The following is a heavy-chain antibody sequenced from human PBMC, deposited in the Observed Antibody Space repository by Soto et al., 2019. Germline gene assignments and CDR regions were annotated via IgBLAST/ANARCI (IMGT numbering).Heavy chain of an antibody. J-gene: IGHJ4*02. Sequence: SVKVSCKASGGTFSSYAISWVLQAPGQGLEWMGGIIPIFGTANYAQKFQGRVTITADESTSTAYMELSSLRSEDTAVYYCARVYGSGSYYAYWGQGTLVTVSS. CDR1: GGTFSSYA. CDR2: IIPIFGTA. V-gene: IGHV1-69*13. CDR3: ARVYGSGSYYAY. D-gene: IGHD3-10*01.